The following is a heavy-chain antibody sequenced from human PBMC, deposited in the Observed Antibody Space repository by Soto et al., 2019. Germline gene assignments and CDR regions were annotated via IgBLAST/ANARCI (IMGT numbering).Heavy chain of an antibody. CDR3: ANFPSCSSSTCLDY. CDR2: INVRSSYI. Sequence: GRTLRLSCAASAISCRQYSMNAVRHAPGKGLEVVSSINVRSSYIYDADSVKGRFTISRDNAINSLYLQMNSLRHDDTAVYYCANFPSCSSSTCLDYWGRGTLVTVSS. CDR1: AISCRQYS. V-gene: IGHV3-21*06. D-gene: IGHD2-15*01. J-gene: IGHJ4*02.